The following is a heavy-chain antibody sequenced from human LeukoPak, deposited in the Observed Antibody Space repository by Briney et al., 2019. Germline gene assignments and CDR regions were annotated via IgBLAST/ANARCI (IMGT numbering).Heavy chain of an antibody. CDR3: ARLQRYSNGWIDY. V-gene: IGHV4-59*08. D-gene: IGHD6-19*01. CDR2: IYYSGGT. J-gene: IGHJ4*02. Sequence: SETLSLTCTVYGDSLSLYYWSWIRQPPGKGLEWIGNIYYSGGTNYNPSLKSRVTISVDTSKNQFSLKLSSVTAADTAVYHCARLQRYSNGWIDYWGQGTLVTVSS. CDR1: GDSLSLYY.